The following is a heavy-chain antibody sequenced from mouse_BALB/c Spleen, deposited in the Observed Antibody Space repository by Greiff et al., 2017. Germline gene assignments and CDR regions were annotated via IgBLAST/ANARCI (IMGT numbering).Heavy chain of an antibody. D-gene: IGHD1-1*01. J-gene: IGHJ4*01. CDR2: ISSGSSTI. V-gene: IGHV5-17*02. CDR3: ARLDYGSSYAMDY. CDR1: GFTFSSFG. Sequence: EVHLVESGGGLVQPGGSRKLSCAASGFTFSSFGMHWVRQAPEKGLEWVAYISSGSSTIYYADTVKGRFTISRDNPKNTLFLQMTSLRSEDTAMYYCARLDYGSSYAMDYWGQGTSVTVSS.